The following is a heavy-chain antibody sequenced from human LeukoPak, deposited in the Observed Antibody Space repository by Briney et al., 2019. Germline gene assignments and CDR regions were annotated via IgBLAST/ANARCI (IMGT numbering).Heavy chain of an antibody. CDR2: IKQDGSEK. D-gene: IGHD6-19*01. V-gene: IGHV3-7*01. CDR1: GFTFSSYW. CDR3: ARDRYSSGWYDEYFQH. J-gene: IGHJ1*01. Sequence: PGGSLRLSWAASGFTFSSYWMSWVRQAPGKGLEWVANIKQDGSEKYYVDSVKGRFTISRDNAKNSLYLQMNSLRAEDTAVYYCARDRYSSGWYDEYFQHWGQGTLVTVSS.